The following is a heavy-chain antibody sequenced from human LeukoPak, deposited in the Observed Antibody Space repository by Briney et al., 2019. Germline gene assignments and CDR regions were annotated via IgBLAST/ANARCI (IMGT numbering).Heavy chain of an antibody. J-gene: IGHJ4*02. Sequence: GGSLRLSCAASGFTFSSYAMSWVRQAPGKGLEWVSAISGSGGSTYYADSVKGRFTISRDNPKNTLYLQMNSLRAEDTAVYYCASPSGYSSGWYSHWGQGTLVTVSS. D-gene: IGHD6-19*01. CDR1: GFTFSSYA. CDR3: ASPSGYSSGWYSH. V-gene: IGHV3-23*01. CDR2: ISGSGGST.